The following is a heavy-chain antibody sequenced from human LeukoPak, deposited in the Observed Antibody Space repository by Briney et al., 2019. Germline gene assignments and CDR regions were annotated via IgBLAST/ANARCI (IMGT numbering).Heavy chain of an antibody. Sequence: AGGSLRLSCAASEFTFRNYSMTWIRQAPGIGLEWVSTISGSGRNTYYADSVKGRFTISRDNSKNTVYLQMNSLRADDTAVYYCAKGDYDDSRGCFDSWGQGTLVTVSS. CDR3: AKGDYDDSRGCFDS. V-gene: IGHV3-23*01. J-gene: IGHJ4*02. D-gene: IGHD3-22*01. CDR2: ISGSGRNT. CDR1: EFTFRNYS.